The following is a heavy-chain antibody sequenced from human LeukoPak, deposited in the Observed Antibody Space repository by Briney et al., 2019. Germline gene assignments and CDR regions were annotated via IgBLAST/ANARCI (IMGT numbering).Heavy chain of an antibody. Sequence: GGSLRLSCTASGFSFSGHWMHWARQLPGKGLGWVASLNLDESDKYYVDSVKGRFTISRDNAKNSLYLQMDSLRVEDTAVYYCAKGKRYPDYWGQGTLVTVSS. CDR2: LNLDESDK. V-gene: IGHV3-7*03. D-gene: IGHD1-1*01. CDR1: GFSFSGHW. CDR3: AKGKRYPDY. J-gene: IGHJ4*02.